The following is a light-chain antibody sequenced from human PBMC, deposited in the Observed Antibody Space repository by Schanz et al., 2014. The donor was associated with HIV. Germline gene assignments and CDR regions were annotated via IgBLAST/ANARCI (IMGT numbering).Light chain of an antibody. CDR2: GNT. CDR3: LSYDSSLSGSI. CDR1: RSNIGAGYD. J-gene: IGLJ2*01. V-gene: IGLV1-40*01. Sequence: QSVLTQPPSVSGAPGQRVTISCTGSRSNIGAGYDVHWYQQLPGTAPKLLIYGNTNRPSGVPDRFSGSKSGTSVSLAITGLQAEDEADYYCLSYDSSLSGSIFGGGTKLT.